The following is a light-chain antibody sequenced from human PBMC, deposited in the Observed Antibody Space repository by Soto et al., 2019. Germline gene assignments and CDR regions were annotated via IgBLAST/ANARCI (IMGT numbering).Light chain of an antibody. CDR1: HSVSSSY. V-gene: IGKV3-20*01. J-gene: IGKJ4*01. CDR2: GAS. Sequence: EIVLTQSPGTLSLTPGERATLSCRASHSVSSSYLAWYQQKPGQAPRLLIYGASSRATGLPDRFSGSGSGTDLILTLQPLELAAYALYYCQKYPSYTFGRGTKVDIK. CDR3: QKYPSYT.